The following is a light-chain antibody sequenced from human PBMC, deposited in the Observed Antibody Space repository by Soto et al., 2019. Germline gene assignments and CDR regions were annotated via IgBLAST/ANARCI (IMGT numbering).Light chain of an antibody. Sequence: QSVLTQPASVSGPPGQSIAISCTGTSGDVGAYDYVSWYQHHPDKAPKLMIYEVSNRPSGVSDRFSGSKSVYTATLTISGLQAEYYSDYYCASHTTSYTRVFGTGTKVTVL. V-gene: IGLV2-14*01. J-gene: IGLJ1*01. CDR2: EVS. CDR1: SGDVGAYDY. CDR3: ASHTTSYTRV.